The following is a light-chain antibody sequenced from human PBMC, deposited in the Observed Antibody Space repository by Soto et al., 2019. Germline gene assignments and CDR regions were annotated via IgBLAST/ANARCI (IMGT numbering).Light chain of an antibody. Sequence: DMQMTQSPSSLSASVGDRVTITFRASQSISSYLNWYQQKPGKAPKVLIYTASSLQSGVPSRFSGSGSGTEFTLTISSLQPDDFATYYCQHYNSYSEAFGQGTKVDIK. CDR2: TAS. CDR1: QSISSY. J-gene: IGKJ1*01. CDR3: QHYNSYSEA. V-gene: IGKV1-39*01.